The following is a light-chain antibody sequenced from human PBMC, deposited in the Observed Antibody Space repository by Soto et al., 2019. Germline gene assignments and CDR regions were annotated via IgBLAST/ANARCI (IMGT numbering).Light chain of an antibody. CDR3: QQYNSYSTWM. Sequence: DIQMTQSPSSVSASVGDRVFITCRASQGIISWLAWYQQKPGKTPKLLIYKASTLKSGVPSRFSGSGSGTEFTLTISSLQPDDFATYYCQQYNSYSTWMSGQGTKVDI. J-gene: IGKJ1*01. V-gene: IGKV1-5*03. CDR1: QGIISW. CDR2: KAS.